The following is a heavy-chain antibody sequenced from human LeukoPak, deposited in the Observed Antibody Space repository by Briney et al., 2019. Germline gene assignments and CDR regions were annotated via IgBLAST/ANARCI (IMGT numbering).Heavy chain of an antibody. J-gene: IGHJ4*02. CDR1: RGTFSSYA. Sequence: SVKVSCKASRGTFSSYAISWVRQAPGQGLEWMGGIIPIFGTANYAQKFQGRVTITADESTSTAYMELSSLRSEDTAVYYCARESAYCGGDCYLMAYYWGQGTLVTVSS. CDR2: IIPIFGTA. V-gene: IGHV1-69*01. CDR3: ARESAYCGGDCYLMAYY. D-gene: IGHD2-21*02.